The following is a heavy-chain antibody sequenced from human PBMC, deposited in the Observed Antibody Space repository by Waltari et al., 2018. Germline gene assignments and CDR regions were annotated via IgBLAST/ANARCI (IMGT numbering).Heavy chain of an antibody. CDR3: ARTIVAAGTYDAFDV. CDR1: GFTFSTYI. D-gene: IGHD6-13*01. CDR2: SSSGGDFI. Sequence: EVQLVESGGGLVKPGGSLRLSCAASGFTFSTYIMNWVRQAPGKGREWVYSSSSGGDFIYYGDSVQGRFTISRDNAMNSLHLQINSLRVEDTAVYYCARTIVAAGTYDAFDVWGQGTMVTVSS. V-gene: IGHV3-21*01. J-gene: IGHJ3*01.